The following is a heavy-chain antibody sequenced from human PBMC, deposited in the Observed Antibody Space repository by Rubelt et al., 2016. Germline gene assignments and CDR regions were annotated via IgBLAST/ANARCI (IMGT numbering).Heavy chain of an antibody. CDR2: INHSGST. CDR1: GGSFSGYY. Sequence: QVQLQQWGAGLLKPSETLSLTCAVYGGSFSGYYWSWIRQPPGKGLEWIGEINHSGSTNYNPSLKSRVTISVDTSKNQFSLKLSSVTAADTAVYYCARGGNGYNYGYYYYGMDVWGQGTTVTVSS. CDR3: ARGGNGYNYGYYYYGMDV. V-gene: IGHV4-34*01. J-gene: IGHJ6*02. D-gene: IGHD5-24*01.